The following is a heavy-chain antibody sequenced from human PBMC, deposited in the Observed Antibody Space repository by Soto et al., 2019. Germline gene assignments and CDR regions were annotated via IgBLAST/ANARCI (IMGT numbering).Heavy chain of an antibody. Sequence: EVQLLESRGGLVQPGGYLRLSCAASGFTFSSYAMSWVRQAPGKGLVWVSGISGSGGSTYYADSVKGRFTISRDNSKNTLYLQMTRLRAEDTAAYYCAKGTHLTVRGVKYDYYDEMDVWGQGTTVTVTS. CDR1: GFTFSSYA. J-gene: IGHJ6*02. CDR3: AKGTHLTVRGVKYDYYDEMDV. V-gene: IGHV3-23*01. D-gene: IGHD3-10*01. CDR2: ISGSGGST.